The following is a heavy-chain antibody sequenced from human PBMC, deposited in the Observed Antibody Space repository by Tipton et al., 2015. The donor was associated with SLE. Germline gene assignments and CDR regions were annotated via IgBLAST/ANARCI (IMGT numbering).Heavy chain of an antibody. CDR3: AKSQADTVARTKYYAMDV. CDR1: GFTFSTYA. CDR2: ISYDGGDK. D-gene: IGHD5-12*01. J-gene: IGHJ6*02. Sequence: SLRLSCAASGFTFSTYAMHWVRQTPGKGLEWVSIISYDGGDKYYADSVKGRFTISRDNFKNTLYLQMNSLRPEDTAVYYCAKSQADTVARTKYYAMDVWGQGTTVTVSS. V-gene: IGHV3-30*04.